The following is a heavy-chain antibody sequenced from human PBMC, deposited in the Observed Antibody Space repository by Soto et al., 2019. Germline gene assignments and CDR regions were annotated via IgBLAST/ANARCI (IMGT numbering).Heavy chain of an antibody. CDR2: ITSDGSHK. Sequence: GGSLRLSCTASGFSFNTYGIHWVRQSPGKGLEWVALITSDGSHKFHADSVKGRFAVSRDNSKNTVFLQMNSLTLGDTATYYCAKGGDMDVWGQGTTVTVSS. CDR3: AKGGDMDV. D-gene: IGHD3-10*01. CDR1: GFSFNTYG. J-gene: IGHJ6*02. V-gene: IGHV3-30*18.